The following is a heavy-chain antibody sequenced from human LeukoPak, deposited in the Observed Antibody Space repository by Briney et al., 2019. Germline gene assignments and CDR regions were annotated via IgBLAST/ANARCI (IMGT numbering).Heavy chain of an antibody. J-gene: IGHJ4*02. Sequence: GGSLRLSCAASGFTFSIYAMSWVRQAPGKGLAWVSGLNEDGGYTYYADSVKGRFTISRDNSENTLYLQMSSLRAEDTAVYYCARGGWGTAIDYLGQGTLVTVSS. D-gene: IGHD1-7*01. V-gene: IGHV3-23*01. CDR3: ARGGWGTAIDY. CDR1: GFTFSIYA. CDR2: LNEDGGYT.